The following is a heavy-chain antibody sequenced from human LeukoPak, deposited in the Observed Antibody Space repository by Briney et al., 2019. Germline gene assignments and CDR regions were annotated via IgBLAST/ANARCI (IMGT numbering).Heavy chain of an antibody. CDR2: IWYDGSQK. Sequence: GGSLRLSCATSGITLSTSGMHWVRQAPGKGLEWVAVIWYDGSQKYFADSVKGRFTISRDNSKNTLYLQMNSLTAEDTAVYYCARDTGHLILGDYWGQGTLVIVSS. V-gene: IGHV3-33*01. CDR1: GITLSTSG. CDR3: ARDTGHLILGDY. J-gene: IGHJ4*02. D-gene: IGHD7-27*01.